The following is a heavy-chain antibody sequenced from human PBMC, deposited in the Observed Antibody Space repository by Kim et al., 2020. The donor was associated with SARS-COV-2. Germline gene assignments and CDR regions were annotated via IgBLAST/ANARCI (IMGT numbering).Heavy chain of an antibody. Sequence: THHANSVQGRFTISRDNSKSTLFLQMNNLRAEDTAVYYCVSDLTYDHGCWGQGTLVTVSS. J-gene: IGHJ4*02. D-gene: IGHD3-10*01. V-gene: IGHV3-23*01. CDR2: T. CDR3: VSDLTYDHGC.